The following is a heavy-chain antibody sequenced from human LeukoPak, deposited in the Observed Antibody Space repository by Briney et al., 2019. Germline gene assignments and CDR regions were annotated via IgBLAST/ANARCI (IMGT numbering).Heavy chain of an antibody. V-gene: IGHV4-59*01. D-gene: IGHD3-10*01. CDR2: IYYRGST. CDR3: ARSNARVRGVTPLGY. Sequence: SETLSLTCTVPGGSISSYYWSWIRQPPGKGLGWIGYIYYRGSTNYNPSLKSRVTISVDTSKSQFSLKLSSVTAADTAVYYCARSNARVRGVTPLGYWGQGTLVTVSS. CDR1: GGSISSYY. J-gene: IGHJ4*02.